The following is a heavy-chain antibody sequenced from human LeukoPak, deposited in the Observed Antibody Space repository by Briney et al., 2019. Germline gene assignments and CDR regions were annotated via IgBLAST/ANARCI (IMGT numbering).Heavy chain of an antibody. J-gene: IGHJ4*02. CDR2: INHSGST. CDR3: ARVPSEDYVWGSYRLNYFDY. CDR1: GGSFSGYY. Sequence: SETLSLTCAVYGGSFSGYYWSWIRQPPGKGLEWIGEINHSGSTNYNPSLRSRVTISVDTSKNQFSLKLSSVTAADTAVYYCARVPSEDYVWGSYRLNYFDYWGQGTLVTVSS. D-gene: IGHD3-16*02. V-gene: IGHV4-34*01.